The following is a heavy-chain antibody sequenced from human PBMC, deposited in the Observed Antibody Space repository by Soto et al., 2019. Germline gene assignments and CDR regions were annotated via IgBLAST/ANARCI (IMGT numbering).Heavy chain of an antibody. CDR3: VSQRTTVPTQAYFDY. CDR2: VYYRGRS. J-gene: IGHJ4*02. V-gene: IGHV4-39*01. Sequence: ETLSLTCTVSGGSVTNSSYYWGWIRESPGKGLEWIGSVYYRGRSYSKSSVKSRVTISVDTSKNRFSLSLNSVTASDTAVYFCVSQRTTVPTQAYFDYWGPGALVTVSS. CDR1: GGSVTNSSYY. D-gene: IGHD4-17*01.